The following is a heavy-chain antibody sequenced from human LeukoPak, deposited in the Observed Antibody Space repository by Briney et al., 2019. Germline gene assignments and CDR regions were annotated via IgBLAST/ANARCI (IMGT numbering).Heavy chain of an antibody. Sequence: SETLSLTCTVSGGSISSSSYYWGWIRQPPGKGLEWIGSIYYSGSTYYNPSLKSRVTISVDKSKNQFSLKLSSVTAADTAVYYCAGGGRDGYAFDYWGQGTLVTVSS. CDR1: GGSISSSSYY. V-gene: IGHV4-39*07. J-gene: IGHJ4*02. CDR3: AGGGRDGYAFDY. D-gene: IGHD5-24*01. CDR2: IYYSGST.